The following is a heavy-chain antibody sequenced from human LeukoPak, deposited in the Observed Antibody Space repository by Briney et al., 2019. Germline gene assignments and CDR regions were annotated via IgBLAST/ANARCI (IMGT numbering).Heavy chain of an antibody. J-gene: IGHJ4*02. CDR2: INSDGSST. Sequence: QPGGSLRLSCAASGFTFSDYWMHWVRQAPGKGLVWVSRINSDGSSTSYADPVKGRFTISRDNAKNTLYLQMNSLRAEDTAVYYCTRGYCSGGSCHIPFDYWGQGTLVAVSS. CDR1: GFTFSDYW. CDR3: TRGYCSGGSCHIPFDY. D-gene: IGHD2-15*01. V-gene: IGHV3-74*01.